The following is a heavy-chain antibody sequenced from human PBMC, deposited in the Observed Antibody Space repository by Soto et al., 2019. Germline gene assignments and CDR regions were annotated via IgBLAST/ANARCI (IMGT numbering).Heavy chain of an antibody. CDR1: GDSVTENY. CDR3: ARDHVYSSGAPDY. D-gene: IGHD6-25*01. J-gene: IGHJ4*02. Sequence: SETLSLTCAFSGDSVTENYLTWIRQSPEKGLEWIGYMHYTGITIYNPSLKSRVTISVDTSKNHFSLQLSSVTAADTAVYYCARDHVYSSGAPDYWGQGTLVTVSS. CDR2: MHYTGIT. V-gene: IGHV4-59*02.